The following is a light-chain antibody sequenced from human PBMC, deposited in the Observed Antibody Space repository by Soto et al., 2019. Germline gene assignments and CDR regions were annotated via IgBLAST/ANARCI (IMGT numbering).Light chain of an antibody. CDR2: NNN. J-gene: IGLJ2*01. V-gene: IGLV1-47*02. CDR3: AAWDDSLSGVA. CDR1: SSNIGSNY. Sequence: QAVVTQPPSASGTPGQRVTISCSGSSSNIGSNYVYWYQQLPGTAPKLLIYNNNQRPSGVPDRFSGSKSGTSASLAIRGLRSEDEADYYCAAWDDSLSGVAFGGGTKVTVL.